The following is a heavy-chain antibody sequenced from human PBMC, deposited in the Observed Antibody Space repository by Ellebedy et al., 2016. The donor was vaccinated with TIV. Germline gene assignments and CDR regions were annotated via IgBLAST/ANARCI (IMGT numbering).Heavy chain of an antibody. J-gene: IGHJ4*02. V-gene: IGHV3-30-3*01. CDR3: ARAYGGYNPLDY. CDR1: GFTFSTYV. CDR2: ISFDGSNK. Sequence: PGGSLRLSCAVSGFTFSTYVIHWVRQAPGKGLEWVALISFDGSNKYYADSVKGRFTISRDNAKNTLYLQMNSLRAEDTAVYYCARAYGGYNPLDYWGQGTLVTVSS. D-gene: IGHD5-12*01.